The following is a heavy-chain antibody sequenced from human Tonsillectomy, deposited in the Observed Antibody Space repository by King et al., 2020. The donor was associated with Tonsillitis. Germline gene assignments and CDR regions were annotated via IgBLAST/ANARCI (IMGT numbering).Heavy chain of an antibody. CDR3: ARINAESSCWTFNSGYHYYGMDV. CDR2: IIPIFGTA. CDR1: GGTFSSFA. J-gene: IGHJ6*02. Sequence: QLVQSGAEVKKPGSSVKVSCKASGGTFSSFAISWVRQAPGQGLEWMGGIIPIFGTANYAQKFQDRVTITADESTTTVYMELSSLRSEDTAVYYCARINAESSCWTFNSGYHYYGMDVWGQGTTVTVSS. V-gene: IGHV1-69*01. D-gene: IGHD6-19*01.